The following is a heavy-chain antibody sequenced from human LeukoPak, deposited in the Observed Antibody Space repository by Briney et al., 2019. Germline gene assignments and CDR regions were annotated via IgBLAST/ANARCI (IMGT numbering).Heavy chain of an antibody. CDR2: IIPIFGTA. V-gene: IGHV1-69*05. D-gene: IGHD5-18*01. J-gene: IGHJ4*02. Sequence: ASVKVSCKASGGTFSSYAISWVRQAPGQGLEWMGGIIPIFGTANYAQKFQGRVTITTDESTGTAYMELSSLRSEDTAVYYCARALDTAMVFDYWGQGTLVTVSS. CDR1: GGTFSSYA. CDR3: ARALDTAMVFDY.